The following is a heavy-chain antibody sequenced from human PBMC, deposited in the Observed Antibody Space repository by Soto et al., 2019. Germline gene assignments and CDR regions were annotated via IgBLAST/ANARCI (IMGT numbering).Heavy chain of an antibody. CDR3: ARDPIRFLEWLPPNYYGMDV. V-gene: IGHV4-30-4*01. Sequence: SETLSLTCAVYGGSFSDYYWSWIRQPPGKGLEWIGYIYYSGSTYYNPSFKSRVTISVDTSKNQFSLKLSSVTAADTAVYYCARDPIRFLEWLPPNYYGMDVWGQGTTVTVSS. CDR2: IYYSGST. CDR1: GGSFSDYY. D-gene: IGHD3-3*01. J-gene: IGHJ6*02.